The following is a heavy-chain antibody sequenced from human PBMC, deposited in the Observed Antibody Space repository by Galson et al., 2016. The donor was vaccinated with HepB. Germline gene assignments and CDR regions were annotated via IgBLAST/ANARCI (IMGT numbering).Heavy chain of an antibody. CDR3: AADGGASHFDY. J-gene: IGHJ4*02. CDR2: IVCGSGNT. CDR1: GFTFTSSG. Sequence: SVKVSCKASGFTFTSSGVQWVRQARGQRLEWIGWIVCGSGNTNYAQKFQERVTITRDMSTSTAYIELSSLRSEDTAVYYCAADGGASHFDYWGQGTLVTVSS. V-gene: IGHV1-58*01. D-gene: IGHD2-15*01.